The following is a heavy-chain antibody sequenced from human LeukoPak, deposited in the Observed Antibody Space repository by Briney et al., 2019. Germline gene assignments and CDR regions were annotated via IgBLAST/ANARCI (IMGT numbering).Heavy chain of an antibody. Sequence: PGGSLRLSCAASGFTFSSYSMNWVRQAPGKGLEWLSYISGSGGTTYYADSVKGRFTISRDNAENSLYLQMYSLRAEDTAVYYCARTTGYYQTYGMDVWGQGTTVTVSS. CDR1: GFTFSSYS. V-gene: IGHV3-48*01. D-gene: IGHD3-9*01. CDR3: ARTTGYYQTYGMDV. J-gene: IGHJ6*02. CDR2: ISGSGGTT.